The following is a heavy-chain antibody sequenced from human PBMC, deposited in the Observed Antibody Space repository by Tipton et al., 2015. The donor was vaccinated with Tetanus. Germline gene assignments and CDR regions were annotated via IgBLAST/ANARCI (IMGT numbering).Heavy chain of an antibody. CDR1: GGSIRSSNW. V-gene: IGHV4-4*01. D-gene: IGHD3-10*01. CDR2: IYHSGTT. Sequence: TLSLTCAVSGGSIRSSNWWSWVRQTPGKGLEWIGEIYHSGTTNYNPSLKSRVTMSVDNSKNQFSLKLNSVTAADTAVYFCARDELFFSGGEDHAAFDIWGQGTLVTVSS. J-gene: IGHJ3*02. CDR3: ARDELFFSGGEDHAAFDI.